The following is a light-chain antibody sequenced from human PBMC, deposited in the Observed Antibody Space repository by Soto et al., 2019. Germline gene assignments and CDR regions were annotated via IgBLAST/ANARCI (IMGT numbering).Light chain of an antibody. J-gene: IGKJ4*01. Sequence: DIQMTQSPSSLSASVGDRVTITCRASRSISTYLHWYQQKPGKAPKLLIYGASILQSGVPSRFSGSGSGTDFTLTISSLQPEDVAAYYCQKYNSAPLTFGGGTKVEIK. CDR3: QKYNSAPLT. CDR2: GAS. V-gene: IGKV1-27*01. CDR1: RSISTY.